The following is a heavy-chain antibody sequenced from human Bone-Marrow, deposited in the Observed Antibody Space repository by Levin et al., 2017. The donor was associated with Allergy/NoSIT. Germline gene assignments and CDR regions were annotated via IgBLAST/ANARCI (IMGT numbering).Heavy chain of an antibody. V-gene: IGHV3-7*01. Sequence: PGESLKISCAASGFIFPNYWMNWVRQAPGKGLEWVANINRDGSEKYYVESAKGRFTISRDNVKNSLYLQMDSLRPEDTSVYYCASCYRGTACICGMDVWGQGTTVTVSS. CDR1: GFIFPNYW. D-gene: IGHD1-26*01. CDR2: INRDGSEK. CDR3: ASCYRGTACICGMDV. J-gene: IGHJ6*02.